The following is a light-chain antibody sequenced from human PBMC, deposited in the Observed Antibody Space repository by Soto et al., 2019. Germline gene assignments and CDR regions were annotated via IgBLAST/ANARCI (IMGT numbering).Light chain of an antibody. CDR3: CSYAAGQTLV. Sequence: QSVLTQPRSVSGSPGQSVTISCSGTSSDVGGYEYVSWYQQHPGKAPTLIIYHVAHRPSGVPDRFSASKSGTTASLTISGLQAEDEAEYFCCSYAAGQTLVFGGGTKLTVL. V-gene: IGLV2-11*01. CDR1: SSDVGGYEY. J-gene: IGLJ2*01. CDR2: HVA.